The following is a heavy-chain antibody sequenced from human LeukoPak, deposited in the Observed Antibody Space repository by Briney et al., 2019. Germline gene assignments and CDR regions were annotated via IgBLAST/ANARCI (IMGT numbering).Heavy chain of an antibody. CDR1: GFTFSSYG. V-gene: IGHV3-30*02. CDR3: AKAIYYYYYMGV. J-gene: IGHJ6*03. CDR2: IRYDGNNK. Sequence: GGSLRLSCAASGFTFSSYGMHWVRQAPGKGLEWVAFIRYDGNNKYYADSVKGRFTISRDNSKNTLYLQMNSLRAEDTAMYYCAKAIYYYYYMGVWGKGTTVTVSS.